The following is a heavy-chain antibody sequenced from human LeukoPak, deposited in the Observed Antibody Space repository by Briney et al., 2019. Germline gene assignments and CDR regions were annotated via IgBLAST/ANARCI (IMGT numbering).Heavy chain of an antibody. CDR1: GYTFTGYY. J-gene: IGHJ4*02. D-gene: IGHD3-22*01. CDR2: INPNSGGT. V-gene: IGHV1-2*02. Sequence: ASVKVSCKASGYTFTGYYMHWVRQAPGQGLGWMGWINPNSGGTNYAQKFQGRVTMTRDTSISTAYMELSRLRSDDTAVYYCARGSYDSRPYYFDYWGQGTLVTVSS. CDR3: ARGSYDSRPYYFDY.